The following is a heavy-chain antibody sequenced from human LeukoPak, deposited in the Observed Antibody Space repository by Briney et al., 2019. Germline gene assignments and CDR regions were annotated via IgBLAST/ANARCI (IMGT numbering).Heavy chain of an antibody. CDR3: ARTPPPGATAYGVVDS. J-gene: IGHJ5*01. V-gene: IGHV4-39*01. Sequence: SETLSLTCTVSGGSIRSSYYYWGWIRQPPGKGLEWIGSIYDSGSTYYNPSLKSRVTISVDTSKNQFSLRLNSVTAADTAVYFCARTPPPGATAYGVVDSWGQGTLVTVSS. CDR1: GGSIRSSYYY. CDR2: IYDSGST. D-gene: IGHD3-10*01.